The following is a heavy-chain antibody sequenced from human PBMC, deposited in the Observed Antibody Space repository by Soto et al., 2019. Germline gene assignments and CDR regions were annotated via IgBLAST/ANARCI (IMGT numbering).Heavy chain of an antibody. V-gene: IGHV4-39*01. D-gene: IGHD1-26*01. CDR3: ARLYSGTRPHDY. CDR1: GGSISSSSYY. J-gene: IGHJ4*02. Sequence: SETRSLTCIVSGGSISSSSYYWGWIRQPPGKGLEWIGSIYYRGSTYYNPSLKSRVTISVDTSKKQFSLKLSSVTAADTAVYYCARLYSGTRPHDYWGQGTLVTVSS. CDR2: IYYRGST.